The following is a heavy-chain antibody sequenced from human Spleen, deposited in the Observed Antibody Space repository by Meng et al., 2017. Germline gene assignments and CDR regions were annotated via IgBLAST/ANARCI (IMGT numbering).Heavy chain of an antibody. CDR3: ARGPTTMAHDFDY. D-gene: IGHD4-11*01. CDR2: INNSGST. Sequence: VQLLQVGAGLLKPSGTLSLPCCVAGGSFCTYSWSWIRQHPGKGREGMGDINNSGSTNYNPSLASRANLSVATSKNNLSLKLCSVTAAHSAVYYCARGPTTMAHDFDYWGQGTLVTVSS. CDR1: GGSFCTYS. J-gene: IGHJ4*02. V-gene: IGHV4-34*01.